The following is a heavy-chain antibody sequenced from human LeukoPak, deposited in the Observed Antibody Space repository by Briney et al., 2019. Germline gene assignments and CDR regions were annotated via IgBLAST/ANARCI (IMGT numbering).Heavy chain of an antibody. V-gene: IGHV1-18*01. J-gene: IGHJ3*02. Sequence: GASVKVSCKASGYTFTSYGISWVRQAPGQGLEWMGWISAYNGNTNYAQKFQGRVTMTRDTSISTAYMELSRLRSDDTAVYYCARGQYSSGWSLGFDAFDIWGQGTMVTVSS. CDR3: ARGQYSSGWSLGFDAFDI. D-gene: IGHD6-19*01. CDR2: ISAYNGNT. CDR1: GYTFTSYG.